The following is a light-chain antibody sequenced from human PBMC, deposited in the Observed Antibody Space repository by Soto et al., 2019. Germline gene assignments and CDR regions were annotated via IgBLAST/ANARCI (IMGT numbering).Light chain of an antibody. CDR2: GAS. Sequence: EIVLTQSPGTLSLSPGERATLSCRASQSVSSSYLAWYQQKPGQAPRLLIYGASSRATGIPDRFSGSGSGTDFALTISRQEPEDCAVYYCQHYGSSPSFGQGTKLEIK. J-gene: IGKJ2*01. CDR3: QHYGSSPS. CDR1: QSVSSSY. V-gene: IGKV3-20*01.